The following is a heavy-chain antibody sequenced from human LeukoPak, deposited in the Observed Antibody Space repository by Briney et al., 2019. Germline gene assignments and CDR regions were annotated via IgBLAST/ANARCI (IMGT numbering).Heavy chain of an antibody. D-gene: IGHD1-20*01. Sequence: PSETLSLTCTVSGGSISSGDYYWSWIRQPPGKGLEWIGYIYYSGSTYYNPSLKSRVTISVDTSKNQFSLKPSSVTAADTAVYYCARDNWNDGIKYFDYWGQGTLVTVSS. J-gene: IGHJ4*02. CDR2: IYYSGST. V-gene: IGHV4-30-4*01. CDR1: GGSISSGDYY. CDR3: ARDNWNDGIKYFDY.